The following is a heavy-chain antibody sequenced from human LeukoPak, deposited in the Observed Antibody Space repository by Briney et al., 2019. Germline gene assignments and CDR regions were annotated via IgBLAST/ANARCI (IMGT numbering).Heavy chain of an antibody. Sequence: GESLKISCKGSGYSFTSYWIGWVRQMPGKGLEWMGIIYPGDSDTRYSPSSQGQVTISADKSISTAYLQWSSLKASDTAMYYCARHGGVDYGGNSAFDYWGQGTLVTVSS. CDR2: IYPGDSDT. D-gene: IGHD4-23*01. J-gene: IGHJ4*02. CDR1: GYSFTSYW. V-gene: IGHV5-51*01. CDR3: ARHGGVDYGGNSAFDY.